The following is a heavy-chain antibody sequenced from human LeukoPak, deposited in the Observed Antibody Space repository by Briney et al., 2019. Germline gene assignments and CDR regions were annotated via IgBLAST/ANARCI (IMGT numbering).Heavy chain of an antibody. CDR3: ARDTDYYGSGRHGYFDH. D-gene: IGHD3-10*01. J-gene: IGHJ1*01. Sequence: PGGSLRLSCEASGFTVSSNFMGWVRQTPEKGLEWVSHIYSGGSTYYADSVKGRFTISRDNSKNTLHLQMNSLRAEDTAVYYCARDTDYYGSGRHGYFDHWGQGTLVTVSS. CDR1: GFTVSSNF. CDR2: IYSGGST. V-gene: IGHV3-66*01.